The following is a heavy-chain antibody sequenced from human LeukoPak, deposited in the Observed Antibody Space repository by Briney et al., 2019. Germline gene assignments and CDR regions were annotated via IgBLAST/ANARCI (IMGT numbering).Heavy chain of an antibody. J-gene: IGHJ3*02. V-gene: IGHV4-34*01. CDR2: INHSGST. Sequence: SETLSLTCAVYGGSFSGYYWSWIRQPPGKGLEWIGEINHSGSTNYNPSLKSQVTISVDTSKNQFSLKLTSVTAADTAVYYCARELYSGSYPDAFDIWGQGTLVTVSS. D-gene: IGHD1-26*01. CDR3: ARELYSGSYPDAFDI. CDR1: GGSFSGYY.